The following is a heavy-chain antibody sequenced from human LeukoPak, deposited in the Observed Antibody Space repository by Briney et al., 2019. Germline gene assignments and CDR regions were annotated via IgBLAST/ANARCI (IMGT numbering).Heavy chain of an antibody. Sequence: ASVKVSCKASGHTFTNYGISWVRQAPGQGLEWMVWINPYNGNTNYAQKLQGRVTKTTDTSTSTAYMELRSLRSDDTAVYYCARGSSSSRGHYSYYMDVWGKGTPVTVSS. CDR2: INPYNGNT. V-gene: IGHV1-18*01. J-gene: IGHJ6*03. CDR3: ARGSSSSRGHYSYYMDV. CDR1: GHTFTNYG. D-gene: IGHD6-6*01.